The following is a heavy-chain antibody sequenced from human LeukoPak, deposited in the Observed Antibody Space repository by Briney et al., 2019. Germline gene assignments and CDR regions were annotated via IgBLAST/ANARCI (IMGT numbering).Heavy chain of an antibody. CDR3: ASLPISSGWYGRIDY. CDR1: GGSISSSSYY. J-gene: IGHJ4*02. D-gene: IGHD6-19*01. CDR2: IYYSGST. Sequence: PSETLSLTCTVSGGSISSSSYYWGWIRQPPGKGLEWIGSIYYSGSTYYNPSLKSRVTISVETSKNQFSLKLSSVTAADTAVYYCASLPISSGWYGRIDYWGQGTLVTVSS. V-gene: IGHV4-39*01.